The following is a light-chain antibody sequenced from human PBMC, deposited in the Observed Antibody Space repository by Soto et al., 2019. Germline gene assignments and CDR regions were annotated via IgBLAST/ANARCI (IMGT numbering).Light chain of an antibody. CDR1: QSIATN. CDR3: QQYNSWPPLFT. V-gene: IGKV3D-15*01. CDR2: GAS. J-gene: IGKJ3*01. Sequence: EIVMTQSPAILSLSPGETATLSCRASQSIATNLAWYQQRPGQAPRLLIYGASTRATDVPARFSGSESGTEFILSITRLQSEDFAVYYCQQYNSWPPLFTFGPGTTLDL.